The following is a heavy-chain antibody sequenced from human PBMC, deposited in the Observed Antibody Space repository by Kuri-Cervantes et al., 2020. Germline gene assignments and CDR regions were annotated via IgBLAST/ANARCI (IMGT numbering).Heavy chain of an antibody. CDR3: GRTYTVVDAAPIWFDP. V-gene: IGHV4-38-2*01. J-gene: IGHJ5*02. Sequence: GSLRLSCAVSGYSISSGYYWGWIRQPPGKGLEWTGSIYHSGSTYYNPSIKSRVTISVDKSKNQFSLKLSSVTAADTAVYYCGRTYTVVDAAPIWFDPWGQGTPVTVSS. CDR2: IYHSGST. CDR1: GYSISSGYY. D-gene: IGHD2-15*01.